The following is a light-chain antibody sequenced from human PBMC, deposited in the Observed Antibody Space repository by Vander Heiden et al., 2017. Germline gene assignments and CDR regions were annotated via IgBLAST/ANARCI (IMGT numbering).Light chain of an antibody. CDR1: QSVLYISNNKNY. Sequence: DIVMTQSPDSLSVSLGERATLNCKSSQSVLYISNNKNYLAWYQQRPGQPTKLLIYWASTRESGVPDRFSGSGSGTDFTLIISSLQAEDVAVYYCQQFYSTPTFGQGTRVEIK. CDR3: QQFYSTPT. J-gene: IGKJ1*01. CDR2: WAS. V-gene: IGKV4-1*01.